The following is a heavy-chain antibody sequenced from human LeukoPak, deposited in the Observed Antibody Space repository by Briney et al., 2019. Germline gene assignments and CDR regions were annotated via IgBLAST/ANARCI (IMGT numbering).Heavy chain of an antibody. CDR1: GYSISSGYY. J-gene: IGHJ6*03. V-gene: IGHV4-38-2*02. CDR3: ARPYYYYMDV. CDR2: IYNSGST. Sequence: SETLSLTCTVSGYSISSGYYWGWIRQSPGKGLEWIGSIYNSGSTNYNPSLKSRVTISVDKSKNQFSLKLTSVTAADTAVYYCARPYYYYMDVWGKGTTVTVSS.